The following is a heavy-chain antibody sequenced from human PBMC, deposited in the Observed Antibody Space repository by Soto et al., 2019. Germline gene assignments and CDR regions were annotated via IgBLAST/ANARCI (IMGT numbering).Heavy chain of an antibody. Sequence: EVQLVESGGGLVQPGGSLRLSCAASGFTFSSYSMNWVRQAPGKGLEWVSYISSSSSTIYYADSVKGRFTISRDNAKNSLYLQMNSLRAVDTAVYYCARDHEGGFDYWGQGTLVTVSS. V-gene: IGHV3-48*01. CDR3: ARDHEGGFDY. J-gene: IGHJ4*02. D-gene: IGHD3-16*01. CDR1: GFTFSSYS. CDR2: ISSSSSTI.